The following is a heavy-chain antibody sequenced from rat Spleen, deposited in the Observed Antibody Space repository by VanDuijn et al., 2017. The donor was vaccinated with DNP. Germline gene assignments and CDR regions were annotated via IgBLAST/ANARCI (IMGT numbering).Heavy chain of an antibody. CDR3: ARWRDWFCDF. V-gene: IGHV3-1*01. Sequence: EVQLQESGPGLVKPSQSLSLTCSVTGYSITSNYWAWIRKFPGNKMEWMGYISYSGSTSYNPSLKSRISITRDTSKNQFFLHLNSVTYEDTATYYCARWRDWFCDFWGPGTMVAVSS. J-gene: IGHJ1*01. CDR2: ISYSGST. CDR1: GYSITSNY. D-gene: IGHD1-11*01.